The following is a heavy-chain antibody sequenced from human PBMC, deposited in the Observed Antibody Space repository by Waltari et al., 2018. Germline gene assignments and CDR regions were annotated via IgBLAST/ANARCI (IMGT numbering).Heavy chain of an antibody. Sequence: VQLVESGGGLVQPGRSLRLSCAASGFTFDDYAMHWVRQAPGKGLEWVSGIRWNSGSIGYADSVKGRFTISRDNAKNSLYLQMYSLRAEDTALYYCAKDWGAYYYYCMDVWGQGTTVTVSS. J-gene: IGHJ6*02. D-gene: IGHD3-16*01. V-gene: IGHV3-9*01. CDR2: IRWNSGSI. CDR3: AKDWGAYYYYCMDV. CDR1: GFTFDDYA.